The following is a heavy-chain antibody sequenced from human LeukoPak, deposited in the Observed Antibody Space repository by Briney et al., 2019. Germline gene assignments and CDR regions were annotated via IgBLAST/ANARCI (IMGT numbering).Heavy chain of an antibody. CDR3: VRHSKGDLDV. J-gene: IGHJ6*02. CDR2: INHSGST. Sequence: SETLSLTCAVYGGSFSGYYWSWIRQPPGKGLEWIGEINHSGSTNYNPSLKSRVTISVDTSKNQFSLKLNSVTAADTAVYYCVRHSKGDLDVWGQGTTVTVSS. V-gene: IGHV4-34*01. D-gene: IGHD2/OR15-2a*01. CDR1: GGSFSGYY.